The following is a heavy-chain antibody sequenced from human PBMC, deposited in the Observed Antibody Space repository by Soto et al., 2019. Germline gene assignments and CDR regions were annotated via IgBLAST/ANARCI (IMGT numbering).Heavy chain of an antibody. D-gene: IGHD6-13*01. V-gene: IGHV1-24*01. J-gene: IGHJ4*02. CDR2: FDPEDGET. CDR3: ATPIAAAGSLDY. Sequence: ASVKVSCKVSGYTLTELSMHWVRQAPGKGLEWMGGFDPEDGETIYAQKFQGRVTMTEDTSTDTAYMELSSLRSEDTAVYYCATPIAAAGSLDYWGQGTLVTVSS. CDR1: GYTLTELS.